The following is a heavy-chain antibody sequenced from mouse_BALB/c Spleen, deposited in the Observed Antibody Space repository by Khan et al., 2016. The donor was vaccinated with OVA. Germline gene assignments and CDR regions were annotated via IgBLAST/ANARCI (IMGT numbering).Heavy chain of an antibody. D-gene: IGHD2-3*01. Sequence: EVELVESGGGFMQPGGSLKLSCATSGFTFTDYYMYWVRQTPEKRLEWVAHISNRGTTTYYSDTLRGRFTISRDTAKHHLYLQMHRLKSEDTAIDYCAREGDDGGLAYWTRWTLVTVYA. J-gene: IGHJ3*01. CDR2: ISNRGTTT. CDR3: AREGDDGGLAY. V-gene: IGHV5-12*02. CDR1: GFTFTDYY.